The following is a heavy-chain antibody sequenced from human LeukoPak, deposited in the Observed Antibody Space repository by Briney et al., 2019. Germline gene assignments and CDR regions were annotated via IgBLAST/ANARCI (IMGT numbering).Heavy chain of an antibody. CDR3: ARDGNRAGPFDY. J-gene: IGHJ4*02. CDR1: GFTFSSYA. V-gene: IGHV3-30-3*01. D-gene: IGHD1-14*01. CDR2: ISYDGSNK. Sequence: PGGSLRLSCAASGFTFSSYAMHWVRQAPGKGLEWVAVISYDGSNKYYADSVKGRFTISRDNSKNTLYLQMNSLRAEGTAVYYCARDGNRAGPFDYWGQGTLVTVSS.